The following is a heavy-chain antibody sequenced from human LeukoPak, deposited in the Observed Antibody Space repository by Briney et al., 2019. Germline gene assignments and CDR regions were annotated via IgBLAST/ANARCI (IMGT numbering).Heavy chain of an antibody. CDR1: GGSITSDY. J-gene: IGHJ4*02. V-gene: IGHV4-59*01. Sequence: PSETLSLTCTVSGGSITSDYWSWIRQPPGEGLEWIGYFYNSGRSTYNPSLKSRVTISADTSKNHFSLKLNSVTTADTAVYYCTRGAGWLIDYWGQGILVTVSS. CDR2: FYNSGRS. D-gene: IGHD3-16*01. CDR3: TRGAGWLIDY.